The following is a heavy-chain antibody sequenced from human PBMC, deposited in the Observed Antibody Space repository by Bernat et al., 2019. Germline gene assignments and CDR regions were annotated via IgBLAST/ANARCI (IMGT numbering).Heavy chain of an antibody. Sequence: EVQLLESGGGLVQPGGSLRLSCAASGFSFSNYGMNWVRQAPGEGLEWVADMKQDGSLKQYVDSVEGRFTISRDNSKNSLYLQMNSLRVEDTAVYYWDRDRGYCGGGRCYTDLDVWGQGTMVTVSS. D-gene: IGHD2-2*02. CDR1: GFSFSNYG. V-gene: IGHV3-7*03. J-gene: IGHJ3*01. CDR2: MKQDGSLK. CDR3: DRDRGYCGGGRCYTDLDV.